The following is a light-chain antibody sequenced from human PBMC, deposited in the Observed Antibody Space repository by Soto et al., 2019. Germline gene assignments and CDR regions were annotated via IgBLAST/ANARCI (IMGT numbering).Light chain of an antibody. CDR1: SSDIGAYNY. J-gene: IGLJ3*02. CDR3: AAWDDSLNGPV. Sequence: QSALIQPPSVSGSPGQSVTISCTGTSSDIGAYNYVSWYQRHPGKAPKLLLYEVKYRPSGISDRFSGSKSGNTASLTISGLQTEDEADYFCAAWDDSLNGPVFGGGTKLTVL. V-gene: IGLV2-14*01. CDR2: EVK.